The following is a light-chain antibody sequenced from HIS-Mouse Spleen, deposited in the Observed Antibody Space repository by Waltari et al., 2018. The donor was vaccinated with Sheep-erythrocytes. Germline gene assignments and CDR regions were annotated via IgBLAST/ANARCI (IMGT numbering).Light chain of an antibody. V-gene: IGLV5-45*03. Sequence: QAVLTQPSSLSASPGASASLTCTLRSGINVGTYRIYWYQQKPGSPPQYLLRSKSDSDKQQASGVPSRFSGSKDASANAGILLISGLQSEDEADYYCMIWHSSAWVFGGGTKLTVL. J-gene: IGLJ3*02. CDR3: MIWHSSAWV. CDR1: SGINVGTYR. CDR2: SKSDSDK.